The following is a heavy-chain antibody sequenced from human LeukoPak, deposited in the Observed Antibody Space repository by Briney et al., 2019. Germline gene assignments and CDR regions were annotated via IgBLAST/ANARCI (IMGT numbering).Heavy chain of an antibody. J-gene: IGHJ3*02. CDR1: GFTFSSYS. CDR3: ARDSVLDDFWSGYYTPGFPKAFDI. D-gene: IGHD3-3*01. V-gene: IGHV3-21*01. Sequence: GGSLRLSCAASGFTFSSYSMNWVRQAPGKGLEWVSSISSSSSYIYYADSVKGRFTISRDNAKNSLYLQMNSLRAEDTAVYYCARDSVLDDFWSGYYTPGFPKAFDIWGQGTMVTVSS. CDR2: ISSSSSYI.